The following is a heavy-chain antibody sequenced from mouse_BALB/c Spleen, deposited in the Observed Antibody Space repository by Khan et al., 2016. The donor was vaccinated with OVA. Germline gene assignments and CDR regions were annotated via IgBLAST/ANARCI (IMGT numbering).Heavy chain of an antibody. CDR3: ARGKYYGYYFDY. J-gene: IGHJ2*01. CDR1: GYSITSGYA. V-gene: IGHV3-2*02. Sequence: VQLQQSGPGLVKPSQSLSLTCTVTGYSITSGYAWNWIRQFPGDKLEWLGYISYSGVTSYTPSLKSRISITRDTSKTQFFLQLNSVTTEHTATDYCARGKYYGYYFDYWGQGTTLTVSS. CDR2: ISYSGVT. D-gene: IGHD1-1*01.